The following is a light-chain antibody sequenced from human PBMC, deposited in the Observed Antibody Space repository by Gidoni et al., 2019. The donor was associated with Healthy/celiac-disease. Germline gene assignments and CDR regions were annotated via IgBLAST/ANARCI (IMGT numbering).Light chain of an antibody. Sequence: QSVLTQPPSVSGAPGQRVTISCTGSSSNIGAGYEVNWYQQRPGTAPKLLIYGNSNRTSGVPDRFSGSKYGTSASLDITGLQAEDEDDYYCQSYDSSVWVFGGGTKLTVL. CDR3: QSYDSSVWV. J-gene: IGLJ3*02. CDR1: SSNIGAGYE. V-gene: IGLV1-40*01. CDR2: GNS.